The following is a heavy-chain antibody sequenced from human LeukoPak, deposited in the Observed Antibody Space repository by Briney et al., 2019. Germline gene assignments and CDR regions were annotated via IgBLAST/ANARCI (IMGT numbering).Heavy chain of an antibody. CDR2: MHPKSGNT. V-gene: IGHV1-8*01. J-gene: IGHJ4*02. CDR1: GYTFTDYN. Sequence: ASVKVSCKASGYTFTDYNINWVRQATGQGLEWMGRMHPKSGNTNYAQKFQGRVTMTRNTSISTAYMELSSLKSDDTAVYYCARVAGTVTGTDRDDWGQGTQVTVSS. CDR3: ARVAGTVTGTDRDD. D-gene: IGHD6-19*01.